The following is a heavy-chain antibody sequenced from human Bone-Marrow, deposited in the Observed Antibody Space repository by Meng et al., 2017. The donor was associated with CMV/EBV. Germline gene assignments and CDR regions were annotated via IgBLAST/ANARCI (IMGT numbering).Heavy chain of an antibody. CDR1: GYTFTSYY. CDR3: ARDRPVVPAAPVTWYFDL. Sequence: ASVKVSCKASGYTFTSYYMHWVRQAPGQGLEWMGIINPSGGSTSYAQKFQGRVTMTRDTSTSTVYMELSRLRSDDTAVYYCARDRPVVPAAPVTWYFDLWGRGTLVTVSS. V-gene: IGHV1-46*01. CDR2: INPSGGST. D-gene: IGHD2-2*01. J-gene: IGHJ2*01.